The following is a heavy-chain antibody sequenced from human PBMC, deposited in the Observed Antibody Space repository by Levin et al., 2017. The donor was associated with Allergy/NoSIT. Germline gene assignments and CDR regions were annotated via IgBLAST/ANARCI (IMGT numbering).Heavy chain of an antibody. D-gene: IGHD6-19*01. V-gene: IGHV4-59*01. CDR3: ARDLGGDSSGWYKVDAFDI. CDR1: GGSISSYY. Sequence: KASETLSLTCTVSGGSISSYYWSWIRQPPGKGLEWIGYIYYSGSTNYNPSLKSRVTISVDTSKNQFSLKLSSVTAADTAVYYCARDLGGDSSGWYKVDAFDIWGQGTMVTVSS. J-gene: IGHJ3*02. CDR2: IYYSGST.